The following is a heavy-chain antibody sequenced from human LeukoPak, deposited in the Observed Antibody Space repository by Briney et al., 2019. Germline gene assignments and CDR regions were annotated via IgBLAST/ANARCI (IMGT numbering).Heavy chain of an antibody. J-gene: IGHJ4*02. CDR2: IYYSGST. D-gene: IGHD6-19*01. CDR3: ARLSSGWRERYFDY. Sequence: SETLSLTCAVSGGSITSSTSYWGWIRQPPGKGLDWIGTIYYSGSTYYNPSLKSRVTISFDTSKNQFSLKLNSVTAADTAVYYCARLSSGWRERYFDYWGQGTLVTVSS. CDR1: GGSITSSTSY. V-gene: IGHV4-39*07.